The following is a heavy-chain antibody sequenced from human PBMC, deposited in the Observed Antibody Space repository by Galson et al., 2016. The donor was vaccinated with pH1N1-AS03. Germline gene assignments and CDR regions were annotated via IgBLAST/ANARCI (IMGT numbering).Heavy chain of an antibody. CDR2: IYHSENT. Sequence: ETLSLTCTVSGDSVSSRFYYWDWIRQSPGKGLEWIGSIYHSENTYYNPSLKSRVTISLDESKNQFSLRLTSVTAADTAVYYCAREATSGGQYAEFDYYYGMDVWGQGTTVTVAS. D-gene: IGHD6-19*01. CDR3: AREATSGGQYAEFDYYYGMDV. J-gene: IGHJ6*02. V-gene: IGHV4-39*07. CDR1: GDSVSSRFYY.